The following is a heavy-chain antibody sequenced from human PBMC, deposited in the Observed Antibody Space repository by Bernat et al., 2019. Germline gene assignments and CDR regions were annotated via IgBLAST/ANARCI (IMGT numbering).Heavy chain of an antibody. CDR2: IYYSGST. CDR3: ARLGVLGYCSSTSCPLDY. Sequence: VQLVESGGGLVQPGGSLRLSCAASGFTFSSNAMSWVRQAPGKGLEWIGSIYYSGSTYYNPSLKSRVTISVDTSKNQFSLKLSSVTAADTAVYYCARLGVLGYCSSTSCPLDYWGQGTLVTVSS. V-gene: IGHV4-39*01. CDR1: GFTFSSNA. J-gene: IGHJ4*02. D-gene: IGHD2-2*01.